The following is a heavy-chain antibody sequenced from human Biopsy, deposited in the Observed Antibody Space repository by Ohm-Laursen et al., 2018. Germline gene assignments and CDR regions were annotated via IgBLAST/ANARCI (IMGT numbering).Heavy chain of an antibody. CDR1: GFTFSSYG. V-gene: IGHV3-33*01. CDR2: IWYDGFNR. Sequence: SLRLSCSAPGFTFSSYGMHWVRQAPGKGLEWVAFIWYDGFNRYYADSVKVRFTISRDNSKNTLDLQMNSLRAEDTAVYYCATSTMVRSSGHAFDIWGQGTVVTVS. D-gene: IGHD3-10*01. CDR3: ATSTMVRSSGHAFDI. J-gene: IGHJ3*02.